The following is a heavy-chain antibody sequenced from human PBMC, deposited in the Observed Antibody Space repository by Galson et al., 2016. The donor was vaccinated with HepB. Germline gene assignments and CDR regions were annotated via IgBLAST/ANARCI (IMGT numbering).Heavy chain of an antibody. J-gene: IGHJ4*02. D-gene: IGHD4-17*01. V-gene: IGHV4-4*07. CDR2: LYSSGTT. CDR1: GGSMINYY. Sequence: SETLSLTCSVSGGSMINYYWAWIRQPAGKGLEWIGRLYSSGTTHYNPSLNSRVTMSVDTSKNQFSLRLTSLTAADTAVYYCARGGGDGDYYFDYWGQGTLVTVAS. CDR3: ARGGGDGDYYFDY.